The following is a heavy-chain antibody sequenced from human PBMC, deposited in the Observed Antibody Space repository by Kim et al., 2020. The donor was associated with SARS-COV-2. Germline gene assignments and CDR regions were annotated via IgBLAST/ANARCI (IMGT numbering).Heavy chain of an antibody. J-gene: IGHJ6*03. CDR2: MNPNSGNT. Sequence: ASVKVSCKASGYTFTSYDINWVRQATGQGLEWMGWMNPNSGNTGYAQKFQGRVTMTRNTSISTAYMELSSLRSEDTAVYYCARGLILRVGVVILNYYYYYMDVWGKGTTVTVSS. V-gene: IGHV1-8*01. CDR1: GYTFTSYD. CDR3: ARGLILRVGVVILNYYYYYMDV. D-gene: IGHD3-3*01.